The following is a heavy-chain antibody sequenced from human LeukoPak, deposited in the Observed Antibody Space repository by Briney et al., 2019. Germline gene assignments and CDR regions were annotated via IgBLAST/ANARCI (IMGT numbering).Heavy chain of an antibody. V-gene: IGHV4-39*01. D-gene: IGHD1-26*01. CDR2: IYYSGST. CDR1: GGSISSSSYY. Sequence: PSETLSLTCTVSGGSISSSSYYWGWIRQPPGKGLEWIGSIYYSGSTYYNPSLKGRVTISVDTSKNQFSLKLSSVTAADTAVYYCARGRGSLNWDQGTLVTVSS. J-gene: IGHJ4*02. CDR3: ARGRGSLN.